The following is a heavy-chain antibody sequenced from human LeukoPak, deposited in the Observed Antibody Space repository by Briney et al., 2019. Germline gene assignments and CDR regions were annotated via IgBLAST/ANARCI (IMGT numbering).Heavy chain of an antibody. J-gene: IGHJ4*02. D-gene: IGHD2-15*01. CDR1: GFTFSDYY. CDR2: ISNDLTTI. Sequence: GGSLRLSCAASGFTFSDYYMSWIRQAPGKGLEWISYISNDLTTIHYAASVKGRFTISRDNARNSLYLQMNSLTAEDTAVYYCARDNTYCSGSRCYDRFDYWGQGTLVAVSS. CDR3: ARDNTYCSGSRCYDRFDY. V-gene: IGHV3-11*04.